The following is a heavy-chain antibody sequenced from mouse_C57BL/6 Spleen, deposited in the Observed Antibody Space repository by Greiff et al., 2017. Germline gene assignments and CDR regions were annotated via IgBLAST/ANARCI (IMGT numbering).Heavy chain of an antibody. J-gene: IGHJ3*01. CDR2: INPSNSGT. CDR3: AREAHYYGSPFFAY. V-gene: IGHV1-53*01. D-gene: IGHD1-1*01. Sequence: QVHVKQPGTELVKPGASVKLSCKASGYTFTSYWMHWVKQRPGQGLEWIGNINPSNSGTNYNEKFKSKATLTVDKSSSTAYMQLSSLTSEDSAVYYCAREAHYYGSPFFAYWGQGTLVTVSA. CDR1: GYTFTSYW.